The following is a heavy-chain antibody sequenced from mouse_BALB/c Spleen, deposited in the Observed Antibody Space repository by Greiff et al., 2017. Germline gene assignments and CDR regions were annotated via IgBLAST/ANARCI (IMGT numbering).Heavy chain of an antibody. CDR1: GFTFSSFG. V-gene: IGHV5-17*02. CDR3: ARAYYGFYYYAMDY. J-gene: IGHJ4*01. D-gene: IGHD2-9*01. Sequence: DVMLVESGGGLVQPGGSRKLSCAASGFTFSSFGMHWVRQAPEKGLEWVAYISSGSSTIYYADTVKGRFTISRDNPKNTLFLQMTSLRSEDTAMYYCARAYYGFYYYAMDYWGQGTSVTVSS. CDR2: ISSGSSTI.